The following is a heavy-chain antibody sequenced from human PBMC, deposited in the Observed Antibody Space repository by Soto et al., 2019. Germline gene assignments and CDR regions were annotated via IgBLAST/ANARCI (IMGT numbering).Heavy chain of an antibody. J-gene: IGHJ4*02. CDR1: GYTFTSYG. CDR3: ARDLVVQTTTGGVDF. V-gene: IGHV1-18*01. D-gene: IGHD2-2*01. Sequence: QVQLVQSGAEVKTPGASVKVSCKASGYTFTSYGISWVRQAPGQGLEWMAWISGYNGNTKYAQKFQDRVTMTTDTSTNTAYMELRSLRSDDTAVYYCARDLVVQTTTGGVDFWGQGTLVTVSS. CDR2: ISGYNGNT.